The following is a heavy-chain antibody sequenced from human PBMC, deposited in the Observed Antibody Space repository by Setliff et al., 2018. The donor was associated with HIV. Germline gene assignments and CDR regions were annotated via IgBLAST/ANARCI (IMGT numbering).Heavy chain of an antibody. D-gene: IGHD3-22*01. V-gene: IGHV3-48*04. J-gene: IGHJ3*02. CDR1: GFTFSSYS. Sequence: QPGGSLRLSCAASGFTFSSYSMNWVRQAPGKGLEWLSYISRDGDTIYYADSVKGRFTVSRDDTKNSLYLQMSSLRAEDTAIYYCASEVCRHSGGYCYDSYAFDIWGQGTLVTVSS. CDR2: ISRDGDTI. CDR3: ASEVCRHSGGYCYDSYAFDI.